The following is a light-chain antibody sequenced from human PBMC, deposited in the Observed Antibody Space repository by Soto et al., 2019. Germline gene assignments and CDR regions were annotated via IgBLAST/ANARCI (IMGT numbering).Light chain of an antibody. J-gene: IGLJ1*01. CDR2: SNN. CDR3: AAWDDSLNGYV. CDR1: SSNIGSNT. Sequence: QSVLTQPPSASGTPGQRGTISCSGSSSNIGSNTVNWYQPLPGTAPKLLIYSNNQRPSGVPDRFSGSKSGTSASLAISGLQYEDEADYYCAAWDDSLNGYVFGTGTKLTVL. V-gene: IGLV1-44*01.